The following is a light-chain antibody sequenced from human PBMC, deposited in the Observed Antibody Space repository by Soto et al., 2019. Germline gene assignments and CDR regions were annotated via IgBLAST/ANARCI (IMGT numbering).Light chain of an antibody. V-gene: IGKV3-20*01. J-gene: IGKJ2*01. CDR2: GAS. CDR1: QSVSSSH. CDR3: QLYGSSPLYI. Sequence: EIVLTQSPGTLSLSPGERATVSCRASQSVSSSHLAWYQQKPGQAPRLLIYGASSRATGIPDRFSGSGSGTDFTLTISRLEPEDFAVYHCQLYGSSPLYIFGQGTNLEIK.